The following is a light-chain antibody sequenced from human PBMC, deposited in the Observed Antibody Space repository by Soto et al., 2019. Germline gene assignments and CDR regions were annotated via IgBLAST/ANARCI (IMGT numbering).Light chain of an antibody. CDR2: DVT. CDR1: SSDLGSYDY. V-gene: IGLV2-14*01. J-gene: IGLJ2*01. CDR3: SSYTGSSTLVV. Sequence: QSALTQPASVSGSPGQSITISCTGTSSDLGSYDYVSWYQQHPGKAPKLMIYDVTNRPSGVSNRFSGSKSGNTASLTISGLQAEDEADYYCSSYTGSSTLVVFGGGTQLTVL.